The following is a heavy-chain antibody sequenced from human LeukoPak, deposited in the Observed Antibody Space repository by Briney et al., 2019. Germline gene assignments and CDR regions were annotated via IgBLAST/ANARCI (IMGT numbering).Heavy chain of an antibody. CDR1: GFTFSDYY. CDR3: ARDVAEKAAAGTNYFDY. CDR2: TSSSGNTI. D-gene: IGHD6-13*01. J-gene: IGHJ4*02. V-gene: IGHV3-11*01. Sequence: PGGSLRLSCAASGFTFSDYYMSWIRQAPGKGLEWVSYTSSSGNTIYYVDSVKGRFTISRDNAKNSLYLQMNSLRGEDTAVYYCARDVAEKAAAGTNYFDYWGQGTLVTVSS.